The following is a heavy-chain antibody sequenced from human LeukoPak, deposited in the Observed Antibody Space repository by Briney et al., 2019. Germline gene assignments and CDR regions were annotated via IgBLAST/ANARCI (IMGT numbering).Heavy chain of an antibody. V-gene: IGHV3-23*01. D-gene: IGHD2-15*01. Sequence: GGSLRLSCAASGFTFSDYALSWVRQTPGKGLEWVAATTGSSGDTYHADSVKGRFTISRDNARNSLYLQMNTLRAEDTAVYSCARGADGVSSNSRGWFDPWGQGTLVTVSS. CDR1: GFTFSDYA. CDR3: ARGADGVSSNSRGWFDP. CDR2: TTGSSGDT. J-gene: IGHJ5*02.